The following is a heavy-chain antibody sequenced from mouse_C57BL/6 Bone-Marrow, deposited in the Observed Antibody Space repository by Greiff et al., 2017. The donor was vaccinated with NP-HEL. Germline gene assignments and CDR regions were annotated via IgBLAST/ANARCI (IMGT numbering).Heavy chain of an antibody. J-gene: IGHJ3*01. CDR2: IDPANGNT. CDR3: ASPTAQATFAY. D-gene: IGHD3-2*02. Sequence: EVQLQQSVAELVRPGASVKLSCTASGFNFKNTYMHWVKQRPEQGLEWIGRIDPANGNTKYAPKFQGKATITADTSSNTAYLQLSSLTSEDTAIYYCASPTAQATFAYWGQGTLVTVSA. CDR1: GFNFKNTY. V-gene: IGHV14-3*01.